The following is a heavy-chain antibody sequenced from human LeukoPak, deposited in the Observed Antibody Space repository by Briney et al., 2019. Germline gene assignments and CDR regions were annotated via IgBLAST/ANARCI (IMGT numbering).Heavy chain of an antibody. J-gene: IGHJ6*02. CDR2: ISSSGSTI. V-gene: IGHV3-11*01. CDR3: ARQGTGTTPDRPFYYYYGMDV. CDR1: GFTFNNYA. D-gene: IGHD1-1*01. Sequence: TGGSLRLSCAASGFTFNNYAMSWIRQAPGKGLEWVSYISSSGSTIYYADSVKGRFTISRDNAKNSLYLQMNSLRAEDTAVYYCARQGTGTTPDRPFYYYYGMDVWGQGTTVTVSS.